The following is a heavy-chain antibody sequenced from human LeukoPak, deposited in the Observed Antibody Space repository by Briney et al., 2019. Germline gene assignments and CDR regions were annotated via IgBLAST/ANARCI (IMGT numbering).Heavy chain of an antibody. CDR1: GGSISSYY. V-gene: IGHV4-59*01. Sequence: PSETLSLTCTVSGGSISSYYWSWIRQPPGKGLEWIGYIYYSGSTNYNPSLKSRVTISVDTSKNQFSLKLRSVTAADTAVYYCARVTGYVIEDYFDYWGQGTRVTVSS. D-gene: IGHD3-22*01. J-gene: IGHJ4*02. CDR3: ARVTGYVIEDYFDY. CDR2: IYYSGST.